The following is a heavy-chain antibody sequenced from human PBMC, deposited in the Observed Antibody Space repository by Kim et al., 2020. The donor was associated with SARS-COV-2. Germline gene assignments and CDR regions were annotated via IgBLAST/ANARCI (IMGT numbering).Heavy chain of an antibody. D-gene: IGHD6-6*01. Sequence: TIYYADSGKGRFTISRDNGNNSLYLQMNSLRVDDPAVSYCARDKASSNDYWGQGTLVAVSS. J-gene: IGHJ4*02. CDR3: ARDKASSNDY. V-gene: IGHV3-11*04. CDR2: TI.